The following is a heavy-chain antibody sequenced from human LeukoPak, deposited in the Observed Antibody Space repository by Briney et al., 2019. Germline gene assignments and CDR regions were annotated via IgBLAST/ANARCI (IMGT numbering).Heavy chain of an antibody. CDR1: GFTFSSYG. D-gene: IGHD3-9*01. CDR2: ISYDGSNK. Sequence: GGSLRLSCAASGFTFSSYGMHWVRQAPGKGLEWVAVISYDGSNKYYADSVKGRFTISRDNSKNTLYLQMNSLRAEDTAVYYCAKTGYQLNYYYGMDVWGQGTMVTVSS. V-gene: IGHV3-30*18. J-gene: IGHJ6*02. CDR3: AKTGYQLNYYYGMDV.